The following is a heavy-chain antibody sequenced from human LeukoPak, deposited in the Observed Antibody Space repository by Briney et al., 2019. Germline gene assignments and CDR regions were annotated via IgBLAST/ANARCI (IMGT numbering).Heavy chain of an antibody. D-gene: IGHD6-13*01. J-gene: IGHJ3*02. Sequence: PGGSLRLSCAASGFTFTSYAMSWVRQAPERGLERVLAISGSGGSTYYADSVKGRFTISRDNSKNTLYLQMNSLRAEDTAVYYCAKGYSSSWYRDAFDIWGQGTMVTVSS. CDR3: AKGYSSSWYRDAFDI. CDR1: GFTFTSYA. V-gene: IGHV3-23*01. CDR2: ISGSGGST.